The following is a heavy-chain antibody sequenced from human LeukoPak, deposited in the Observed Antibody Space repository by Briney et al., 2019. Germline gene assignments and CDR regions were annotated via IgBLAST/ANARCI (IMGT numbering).Heavy chain of an antibody. D-gene: IGHD3-22*01. CDR3: ARDDSSGYSHFDY. CDR1: GFTFSSYE. J-gene: IGHJ4*02. V-gene: IGHV3-21*01. CDR2: ISSSSSYI. Sequence: KPGGSLRLSCAASGFTFSSYEMNWVRQAPGKGLEWVSSISSSSSYIYYADSVKGRFTISRDNAKNSLYLQMNSLRAEDTAVYYCARDDSSGYSHFDYWGQGTLVTVSS.